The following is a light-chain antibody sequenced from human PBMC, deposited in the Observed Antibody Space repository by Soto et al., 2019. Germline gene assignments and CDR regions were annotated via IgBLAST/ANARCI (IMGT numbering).Light chain of an antibody. CDR3: QSYDTSLSTWV. Sequence: QSALTQPPSVSGAPGQRVTISCTGSSSNIGAGYDVHWYQHLPGTAPKLLIYANNNRPSGVPGRFSASKSGTSASLAITGLQAEDEADYYCQSYDTSLSTWVFGGGTKVTVL. V-gene: IGLV1-40*01. J-gene: IGLJ3*02. CDR1: SSNIGAGYD. CDR2: ANN.